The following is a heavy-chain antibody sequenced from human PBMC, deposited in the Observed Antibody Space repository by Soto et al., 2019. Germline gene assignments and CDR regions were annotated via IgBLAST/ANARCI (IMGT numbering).Heavy chain of an antibody. D-gene: IGHD2-21*02. J-gene: IGHJ4*02. Sequence: QVQLVQSGAEEKKPGASVKVSCKASGYTFTSYAMHSVRQAPGQRLEWMGWTNAGNGNTKYSQKFQGRDTITRDTSASTAYMELSSLRSEDTAVYYCARAWVVVTAPDYWGQGTLVTVSS. CDR1: GYTFTSYA. V-gene: IGHV1-3*05. CDR3: ARAWVVVTAPDY. CDR2: TNAGNGNT.